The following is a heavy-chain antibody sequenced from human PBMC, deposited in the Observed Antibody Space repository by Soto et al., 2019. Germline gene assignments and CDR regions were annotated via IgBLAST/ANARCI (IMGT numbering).Heavy chain of an antibody. Sequence: GGSLRLSCAASGFTFSSYAMSWVRPAPGKGLEWVSAISGSGGSTYYADSVKGRFTISRDNSKNTLYLQMNSLRAEDTAVYYCASDRVRVRAFDIWGQGTMVTVSS. D-gene: IGHD1-1*01. CDR3: ASDRVRVRAFDI. CDR2: ISGSGGST. CDR1: GFTFSSYA. V-gene: IGHV3-23*01. J-gene: IGHJ3*02.